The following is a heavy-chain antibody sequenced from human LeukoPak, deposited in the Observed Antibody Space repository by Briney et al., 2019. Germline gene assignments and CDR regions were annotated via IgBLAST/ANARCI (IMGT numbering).Heavy chain of an antibody. V-gene: IGHV3-11*04. CDR2: MSSAGQAV. CDR3: ARDYFFGSDV. Sequence: GRSLRLSCAASGFTFSHYYMTWTPQAPGKGLEWISYMSSAGQAVPYAGSVKGRFTISRDNANNSLYLQMDSLRVEETAVYYCARDYFFGSDVWGKGTTGIVSA. CDR1: GFTFSHYY. J-gene: IGHJ6*04. D-gene: IGHD3-3*01.